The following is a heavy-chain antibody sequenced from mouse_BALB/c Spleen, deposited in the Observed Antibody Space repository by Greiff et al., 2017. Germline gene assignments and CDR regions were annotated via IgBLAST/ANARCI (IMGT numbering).Heavy chain of an antibody. V-gene: IGHV1-9*01. J-gene: IGHJ3*01. D-gene: IGHD1-1*01. CDR2: LLPGSGST. CDR3: ARRNYYGSSSFAY. CDR1: GYTFSSYW. Sequence: VQLQQSGAELMKPGASVKISCKATGYTFSSYWIEWVKQRPGHGLEWIGELLPGSGSTNYNETFKGKATFTADTSSNTAYMQLSSLTSEDSAVYYCARRNYYGSSSFAYWGQGTLVTVSA.